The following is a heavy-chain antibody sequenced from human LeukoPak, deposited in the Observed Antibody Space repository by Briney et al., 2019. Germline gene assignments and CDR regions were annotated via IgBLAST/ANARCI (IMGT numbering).Heavy chain of an antibody. Sequence: ASVKVSCKVSGYTLTELSMHWVRQAPGKGLEWMGGFDPEDGETIHAQKFQGRVTMTEDTSTDTAYMELSSLRSEDTAVYYCATGLVNRYYFDYWGQGTLVTVSS. CDR2: FDPEDGET. J-gene: IGHJ4*02. V-gene: IGHV1-24*01. CDR1: GYTLTELS. CDR3: ATGLVNRYYFDY. D-gene: IGHD1-14*01.